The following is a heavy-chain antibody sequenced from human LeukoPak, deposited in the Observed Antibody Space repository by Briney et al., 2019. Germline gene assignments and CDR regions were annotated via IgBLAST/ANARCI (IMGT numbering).Heavy chain of an antibody. CDR3: AGGRYFDWLPSYYFDY. V-gene: IGHV3-21*04. D-gene: IGHD3-9*01. CDR2: ISSSSSYI. CDR1: GFTFSSYS. J-gene: IGHJ4*02. Sequence: GGSLRLSCAASGFTFSSYSMNWVRQAPGKGLEWVSSISSSSSYIYYADSVKGRFTISRDNAKNSLYLQMNSLRAEDTAVYYCAGGRYFDWLPSYYFDYWGQGTLVTVSS.